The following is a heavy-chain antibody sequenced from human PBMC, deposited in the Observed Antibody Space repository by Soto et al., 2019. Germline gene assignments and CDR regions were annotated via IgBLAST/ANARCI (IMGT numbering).Heavy chain of an antibody. Sequence: SETLSLTCTVAGHSINSDYYWGWIRQPPGKGLEWIVSIYPGGGTYYNPSLKSRVTISIDTSKNQFSLRLTSVTAADTAMYYCARKGYYPSGMINLFYSWGQGTLVTVSS. D-gene: IGHD3-10*01. J-gene: IGHJ4*02. V-gene: IGHV4-38-2*02. CDR3: ARKGYYPSGMINLFYS. CDR1: GHSINSDYY. CDR2: IYPGGGT.